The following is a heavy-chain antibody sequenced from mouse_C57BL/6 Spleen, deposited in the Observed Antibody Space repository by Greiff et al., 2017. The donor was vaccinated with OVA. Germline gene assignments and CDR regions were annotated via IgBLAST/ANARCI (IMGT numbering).Heavy chain of an antibody. CDR1: GFNIKDYY. Sequence: VQLQQSGAELVRPGASVKLSCTASGFNIKDYYMHWVKQRPEQGLEWIGRIDPEDGDTEYAPKFQGKATMTADTSSNTAYLQLSSLTSEDTAVYYCTTSGYDYDGFAYWGQGTLVTVSA. CDR3: TTSGYDYDGFAY. V-gene: IGHV14-1*01. D-gene: IGHD2-4*01. J-gene: IGHJ3*01. CDR2: IDPEDGDT.